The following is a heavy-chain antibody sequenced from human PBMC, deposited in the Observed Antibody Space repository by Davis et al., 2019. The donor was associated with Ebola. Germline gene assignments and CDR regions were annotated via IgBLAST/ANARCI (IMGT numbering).Heavy chain of an antibody. J-gene: IGHJ3*02. CDR3: ARGRGYSYGSAFDI. V-gene: IGHV1-69*13. D-gene: IGHD5-18*01. Sequence: SVKVSCKASGGTFSSYAISWVRQAPGQGLEWMGGIIPIFGTANYAQKFQGRVTITADESTSTAYMELSSLRSEDTAVYYCARGRGYSYGSAFDIWGQGTMVTVSS. CDR1: GGTFSSYA. CDR2: IIPIFGTA.